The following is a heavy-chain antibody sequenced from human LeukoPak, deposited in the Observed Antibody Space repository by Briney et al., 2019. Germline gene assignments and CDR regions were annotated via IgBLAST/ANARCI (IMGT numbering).Heavy chain of an antibody. Sequence: NPSETLSLTCTVSGGSISSYYWSWIRQPPGKGLEWIGYIYTSGSTNYNPSLKSRVTISVDTSKNQFSLKLSSVTAADTAVYYCARYATPTVVTSPFDIWGQGTMVTVSS. CDR3: ARYATPTVVTSPFDI. D-gene: IGHD4-23*01. CDR1: GGSISSYY. V-gene: IGHV4-4*09. J-gene: IGHJ3*02. CDR2: IYTSGST.